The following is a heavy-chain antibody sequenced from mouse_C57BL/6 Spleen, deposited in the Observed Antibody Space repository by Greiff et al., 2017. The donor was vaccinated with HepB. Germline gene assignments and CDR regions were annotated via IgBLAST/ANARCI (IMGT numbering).Heavy chain of an antibody. D-gene: IGHD2-5*01. V-gene: IGHV1-85*01. CDR1: GYTFTSYD. CDR3: AYYSNYALAY. Sequence: QVHVKQSGPELVKPGASVKLSCKASGYTFTSYDINWVKQRPGQGLEWIGWIYPRDGSTKYNEKFKGKATLTVDTSSSTAYMELHSLTSEDSAVYFCAYYSNYALAYWGQGTLVTVSA. J-gene: IGHJ3*01. CDR2: IYPRDGST.